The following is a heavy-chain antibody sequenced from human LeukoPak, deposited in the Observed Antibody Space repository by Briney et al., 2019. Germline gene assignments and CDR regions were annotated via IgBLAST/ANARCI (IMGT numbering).Heavy chain of an antibody. CDR2: IYYSGST. J-gene: IGHJ4*02. CDR1: GGSISSYY. Sequence: SETLSLTCTVSGGSISSYYWSWIRQPPGKGLEWIGYIYYSGSTNYNPSLKSRVTISVDTSKNQFSLKLSSVTAADTAVYYCARDFRYSSSWYSDYWGQGTLVTVSS. D-gene: IGHD6-13*01. CDR3: ARDFRYSSSWYSDY. V-gene: IGHV4-59*12.